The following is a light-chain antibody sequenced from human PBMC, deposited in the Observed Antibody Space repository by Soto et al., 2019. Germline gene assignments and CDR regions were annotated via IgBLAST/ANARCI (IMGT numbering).Light chain of an antibody. CDR3: QQYNGFWT. V-gene: IGKV1-5*03. Sequence: DIQMTQSPSTLSASVGDRVTITCRASQSISGSLAWYQQKPGKAPKLLIYEASNFKSGVPSRFSGSGSGTEYTLTIRSLQPDDSESYYCQQYNGFWTFGQGTRVEIK. J-gene: IGKJ1*01. CDR1: QSISGS. CDR2: EAS.